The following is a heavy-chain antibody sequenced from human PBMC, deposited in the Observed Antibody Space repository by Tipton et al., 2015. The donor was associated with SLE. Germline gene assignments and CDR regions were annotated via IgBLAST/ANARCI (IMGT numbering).Heavy chain of an antibody. V-gene: IGHV4-61*09. CDR3: ARVAYYDILTGYPDAFDI. D-gene: IGHD3-9*01. Sequence: TLSLPCIVSGGSISSDTYYWSWLRQPAGKGLEWIGHIYTSGRTNYNPSLKTRVTISVDTSKNQFSLKLSSVTAADTAVYYCARVAYYDILTGYPDAFDIWGQGTMVTVSS. J-gene: IGHJ3*02. CDR1: GGSISSDTYY. CDR2: IYTSGRT.